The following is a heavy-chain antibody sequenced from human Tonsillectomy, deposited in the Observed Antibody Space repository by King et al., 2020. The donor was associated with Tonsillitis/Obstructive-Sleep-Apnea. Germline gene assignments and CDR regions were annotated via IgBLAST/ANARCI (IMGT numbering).Heavy chain of an antibody. J-gene: IGHJ3*02. Sequence: LQLQESGPGLVKPSETLSLTCNVSGGSISSYYWSWIRQPPGKGLEWIGYIYDSGSTNYNPSLKSRVTISVDTSKNQFSLKLSSVTAADTAVYYCARAYYDILTGYLDDAFDIWGQGTMVTVSS. CDR3: ARAYYDILTGYLDDAFDI. V-gene: IGHV4-59*08. CDR1: GGSISSYY. D-gene: IGHD3-9*01. CDR2: IYDSGST.